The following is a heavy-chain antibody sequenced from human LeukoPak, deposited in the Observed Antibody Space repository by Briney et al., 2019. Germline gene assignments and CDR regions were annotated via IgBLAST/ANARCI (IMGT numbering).Heavy chain of an antibody. CDR2: ISAYNGNT. CDR1: GYTFTSYG. D-gene: IGHD3-3*01. CDR3: AAAGSDFWSGYPNYYYYYYMDV. V-gene: IGHV1-18*01. Sequence: ASVKVSCKASGYTFTSYGISWVRQAPGQGLEWMGWISAYNGNTNYAQKLQGRVTMTTDTSTSTAYMELSSLRSEDTAVYYCAAAGSDFWSGYPNYYYYYYMDVWGKGTTVTVSS. J-gene: IGHJ6*03.